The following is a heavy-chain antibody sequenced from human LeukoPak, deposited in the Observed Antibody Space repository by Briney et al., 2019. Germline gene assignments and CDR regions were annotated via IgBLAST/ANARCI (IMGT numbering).Heavy chain of an antibody. Sequence: GGSLRLSCAASGFTFSVYAMHWVRQAPGKGLEWVAIISYDGSNKYYADSVKGRFAISRDNSKNTVYLQMNSLRAEDTAVYYCARQTGSGLFILPGGQGTLVTVSS. V-gene: IGHV3-30*09. J-gene: IGHJ4*02. CDR3: ARQTGSGLFILP. D-gene: IGHD3/OR15-3a*01. CDR1: GFTFSVYA. CDR2: ISYDGSNK.